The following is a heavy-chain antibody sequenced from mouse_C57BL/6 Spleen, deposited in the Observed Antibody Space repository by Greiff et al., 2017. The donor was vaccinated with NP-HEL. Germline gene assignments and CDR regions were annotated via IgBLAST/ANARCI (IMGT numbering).Heavy chain of an antibody. Sequence: EVMLVESGGDLVKPGGSLKLSCAASGFTFSSYGMSWVRQTPDKRLEWVATISSGGSYTYYPDSVKGRFTISRDNANNTLYLQMSSLKSEDTAMYYCARPDGNYVYFDVWGTGTTVTVSS. J-gene: IGHJ1*03. CDR2: ISSGGSYT. V-gene: IGHV5-6*02. CDR3: ARPDGNYVYFDV. CDR1: GFTFSSYG. D-gene: IGHD2-1*01.